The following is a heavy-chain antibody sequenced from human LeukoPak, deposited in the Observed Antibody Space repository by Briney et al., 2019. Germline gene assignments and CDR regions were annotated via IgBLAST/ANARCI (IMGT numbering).Heavy chain of an antibody. J-gene: IGHJ3*02. V-gene: IGHV4-59*12. D-gene: IGHD5-18*01. CDR3: AKELPDTAMALDAFDI. Sequence: SETLSLTCTVSGGSISNYYWSWIRQPPGKGLEWIGYIYYSGSTNYNPSLKSRVTISVDTSKNQFSLKLSSVTAEDTAVYYCAKELPDTAMALDAFDIWGQGTMVTVSS. CDR2: IYYSGST. CDR1: GGSISNYY.